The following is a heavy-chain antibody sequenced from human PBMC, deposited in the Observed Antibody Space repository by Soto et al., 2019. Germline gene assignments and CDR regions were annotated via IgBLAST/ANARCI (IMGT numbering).Heavy chain of an antibody. D-gene: IGHD3-3*01. V-gene: IGHV4-31*03. J-gene: IGHJ5*02. CDR1: GGSISSGDYY. CDR2: IYDSGST. Sequence: QVQLQESGPGLVKPSQTLSLTCTVSGGSISSGDYYWSWIRQHPGKGLEWIGYIYDSGSTYYNPSPKSRVTISVATSKDQCPLKLSSLTAADTGVYYCAILWSGSRPGFGAWGQGTRVSGSS. CDR3: AILWSGSRPGFGA.